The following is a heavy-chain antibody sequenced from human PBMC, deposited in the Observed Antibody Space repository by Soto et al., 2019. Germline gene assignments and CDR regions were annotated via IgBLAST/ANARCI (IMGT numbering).Heavy chain of an antibody. D-gene: IGHD3-22*01. CDR2: ISAYNGNT. V-gene: IGHV1-18*01. Sequence: WASVKVSCKASGYTFTSYGISWVRQAPGQGLEWMGWISAYNGNTNYAQKLQGRVTMTTDTSTSTAYMELRSLRSDDTAVYYCARDFYYDSSGPPLDYWGQGTLVTV. CDR3: ARDFYYDSSGPPLDY. J-gene: IGHJ4*02. CDR1: GYTFTSYG.